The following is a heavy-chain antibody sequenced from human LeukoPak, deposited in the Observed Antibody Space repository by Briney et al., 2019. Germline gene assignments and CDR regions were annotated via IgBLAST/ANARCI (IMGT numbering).Heavy chain of an antibody. D-gene: IGHD7-27*01. CDR1: GFTLSSYS. Sequence: GGSLRLSCADSGFTLSSYSMNWVRQAPGKGLEWVSYISSSSNTIYYADSVKGRSTISRDNAKNSLYLQMNSLRAEDTAVYYCAREANWLHFDYWGQGTLVTVS. V-gene: IGHV3-48*01. CDR2: ISSSSNTI. J-gene: IGHJ4*02. CDR3: AREANWLHFDY.